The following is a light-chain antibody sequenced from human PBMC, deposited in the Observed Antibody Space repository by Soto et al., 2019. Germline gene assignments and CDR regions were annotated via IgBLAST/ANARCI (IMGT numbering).Light chain of an antibody. CDR1: QDSSNY. V-gene: IGKV1-33*01. J-gene: IGKJ4*01. CDR2: DES. CDR3: QQYDDLPST. Sequence: DLQMTQSPSSLSASVGDRVTITCQASQDSSNYLNWDQQKSGKPPKLLIYDESHVDTGVTPRFSGAGSGPEFAIATSSLQPEDVAAYYCQQYDDLPSTFGGGTKVEV.